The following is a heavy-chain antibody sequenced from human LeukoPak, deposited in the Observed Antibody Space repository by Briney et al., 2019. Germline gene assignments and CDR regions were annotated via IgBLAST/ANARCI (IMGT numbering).Heavy chain of an antibody. CDR1: GGTFSSYA. V-gene: IGHV1-69*05. J-gene: IGHJ5*02. D-gene: IGHD5-12*01. CDR2: IIPIFGTA. CDR3: ARAGGYDLNWFDP. Sequence: SVKVSCKASGGTFSSYAISWVRQAPGQGLEWMGGIIPIFGTANYAQKFQGRVTITTDESTGTAYMELSSLRSEDTAVYYCARAGGYDLNWFDPWGQGTLVTVSS.